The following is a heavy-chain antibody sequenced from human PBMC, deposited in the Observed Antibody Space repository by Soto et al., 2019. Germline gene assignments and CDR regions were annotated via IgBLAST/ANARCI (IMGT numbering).Heavy chain of an antibody. CDR1: GFTVSSNY. CDR2: IYSGGST. V-gene: IGHV3-66*01. D-gene: IGHD3-10*01. J-gene: IGHJ6*02. Sequence: GGSLRLSCAASGFTVSSNYMSWVRQAPGKGLEWVSVIYSGGSTYYADSVKGRFTISRDNSKNTLYLQMNSLRAEDTAVYYCARGGFVVYYYYYGMDVWGQGTTVTVSS. CDR3: ARGGFVVYYYYYGMDV.